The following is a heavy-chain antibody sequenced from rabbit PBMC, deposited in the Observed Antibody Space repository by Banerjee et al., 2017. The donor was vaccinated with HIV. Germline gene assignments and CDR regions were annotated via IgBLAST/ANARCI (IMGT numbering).Heavy chain of an antibody. J-gene: IGHJ4*01. D-gene: IGHD6-1*01. V-gene: IGHV1S43*01. CDR3: ASSGVAGYDYTTTGYFKL. CDR2: SYPDYGST. CDR1: GFSSSSSYY. Sequence: QQQLEESGGGLVKSGASPTLTCTASGFSSSSSYYMCWVCQAPGQGLEWIAYSYPDYGSTDYASWVNGRFTISRSTSLYTVDLKMTSLTAADTATYFCASSGVAGYDYTTTGYFKLWGQGTLVTVS.